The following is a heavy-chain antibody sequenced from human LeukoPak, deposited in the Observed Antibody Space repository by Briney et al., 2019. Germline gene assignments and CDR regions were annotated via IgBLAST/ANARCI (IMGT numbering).Heavy chain of an antibody. D-gene: IGHD6-25*01. CDR3: ARVQQTGYSTGFDY. V-gene: IGHV3-21*01. CDR2: ISSSSSYI. Sequence: PGGSLRLSCAASGSTFSSYSMNWVRQAPGKGLEWVSSISSSSSYIYYADSVKGRFTISRDNAKNSLYLQTNSLRAEDTAVYYCARVQQTGYSTGFDYWGQGTLVTVSS. J-gene: IGHJ4*02. CDR1: GSTFSSYS.